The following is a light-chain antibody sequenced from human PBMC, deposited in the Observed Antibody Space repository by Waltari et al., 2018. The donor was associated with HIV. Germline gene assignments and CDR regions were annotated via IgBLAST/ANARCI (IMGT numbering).Light chain of an antibody. CDR3: QQRSDWPPIT. CDR1: QIVGYY. CDR2: VAS. Sequence: ETALTQSPAILSLSPGDRATLSCRASQIVGYYLAWYQQKLRQAPRVLIYVASKRAAPVPARCSGSRSATDFTLTISSLEPADVAVYYCQQRSDWPPITFGGGTKVEIK. J-gene: IGKJ4*01. V-gene: IGKV3-11*01.